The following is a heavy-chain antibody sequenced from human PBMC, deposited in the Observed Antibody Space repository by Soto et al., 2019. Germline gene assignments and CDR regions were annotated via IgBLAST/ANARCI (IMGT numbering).Heavy chain of an antibody. CDR3: ARADSYGMDV. CDR2: INHSGST. Sequence: QVQLQQWGAGLLKPSETLSLTCAVYGGSFSGYYWSWIRQPPGKGLEWIGEINHSGSTNYNPSLNSRVSISVDTSKNQFSLNLSSVTAADAAVFYCARADSYGMDVWGQGTTVTVSS. D-gene: IGHD2-21*01. CDR1: GGSFSGYY. V-gene: IGHV4-34*01. J-gene: IGHJ6*02.